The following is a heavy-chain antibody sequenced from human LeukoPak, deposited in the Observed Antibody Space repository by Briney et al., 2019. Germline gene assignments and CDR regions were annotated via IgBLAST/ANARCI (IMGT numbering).Heavy chain of an antibody. J-gene: IGHJ4*02. CDR1: GYTLTGYY. V-gene: IGHV1-2*02. Sequence: ASVKVSCKASGYTLTGYYMHWVRQAPGQGLEWRGWINPNSGGTNYAQKFQGRVTMTEDTSTDTAYMELSSLRSEDTAVYYCATDHPAMVRGALGYWGQGTLVTVSS. CDR2: INPNSGGT. CDR3: ATDHPAMVRGALGY. D-gene: IGHD3-10*01.